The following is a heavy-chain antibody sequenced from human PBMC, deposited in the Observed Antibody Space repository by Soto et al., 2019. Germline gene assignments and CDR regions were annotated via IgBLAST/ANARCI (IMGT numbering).Heavy chain of an antibody. V-gene: IGHV3-74*01. J-gene: IGHJ4*02. CDR1: GFSFNTYW. CDR2: INSDGSVT. D-gene: IGHD1-26*01. CDR3: ASAMTSVGATTNGDY. Sequence: EVQLVESGGRLVQPGGSLRLSCAASGFSFNTYWMHWVRQAPGKGPVWVSRINSDGSVTDYAGSVKGRFTISRDNAKNTLYLQMNSLGAEDTAVYYCASAMTSVGATTNGDYWGQGTLVTVSS.